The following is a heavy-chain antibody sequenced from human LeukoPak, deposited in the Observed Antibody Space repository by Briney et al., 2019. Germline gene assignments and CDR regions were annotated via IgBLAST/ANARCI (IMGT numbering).Heavy chain of an antibody. CDR2: INPSGGST. J-gene: IGHJ4*02. V-gene: IGHV1-46*01. CDR3: AREVGGSYQY. Sequence: ASVKVSCKASGYTFTSYYMHWVRQAPGQGLEWMGIINPSGGSTSYAQKFQGRVTMTTDTSTSTAYMELRSLRSDDTAVYFCAREVGGSYQYWGQGTLVTVSS. CDR1: GYTFTSYY. D-gene: IGHD1-26*01.